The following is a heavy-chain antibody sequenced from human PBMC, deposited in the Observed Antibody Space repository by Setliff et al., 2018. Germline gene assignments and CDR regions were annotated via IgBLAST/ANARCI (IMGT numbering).Heavy chain of an antibody. V-gene: IGHV3-23*01. CDR3: AKPGGWTWPLYYFDY. J-gene: IGHJ4*02. CDR1: GFAFSKYG. D-gene: IGHD3-10*01. Sequence: GSLRLSCAASGFAFSKYGMSWVRQAPGKGLEWVAGISSGFETAYADSVKGRFTISKDNSKNTLYLEMTSLRADDTAIYYCAKPGGWTWPLYYFDYWGQGTLVTVSS. CDR2: ISSGFET.